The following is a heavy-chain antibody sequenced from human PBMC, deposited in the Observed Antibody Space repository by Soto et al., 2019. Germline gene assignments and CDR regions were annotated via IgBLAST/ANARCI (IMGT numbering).Heavy chain of an antibody. CDR1: GGSVSSDDYF. J-gene: IGHJ4*02. CDR2: IHHPGST. Sequence: QVQLQESGPGLVKPSQTLSLTCTVSGGSVSSDDYFWSWIRQPPGKGLEWIGYIHHPGSTHYNPSLKSRVTISVDMSKNEFSLKLSSVPAADTAVYYCAREGDAFGAPFDYWGQGTLVTVSS. D-gene: IGHD3-10*01. V-gene: IGHV4-30-4*01. CDR3: AREGDAFGAPFDY.